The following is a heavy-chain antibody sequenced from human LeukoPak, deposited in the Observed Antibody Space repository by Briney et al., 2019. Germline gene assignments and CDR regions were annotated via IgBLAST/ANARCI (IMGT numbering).Heavy chain of an antibody. D-gene: IGHD3-22*01. V-gene: IGHV3-23*01. J-gene: IGHJ4*02. CDR1: GITLSNYG. CDR3: AKRGVVIRVILVGFYKEAYYFDS. CDR2: ISGSAGGT. Sequence: GGSLRLSCAISGITLSNYGMSWVRQPPGKGLEWVAGISGSAGGTYYADSVQGRFTISRDNAKNTLYLQLNNLRAEDTAVYFCAKRGVVIRVILVGFYKEAYYFDSWGQGALVTVSS.